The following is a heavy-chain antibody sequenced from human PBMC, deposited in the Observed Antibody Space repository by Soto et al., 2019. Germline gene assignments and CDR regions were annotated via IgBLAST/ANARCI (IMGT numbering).Heavy chain of an antibody. CDR3: ARHRHPRGTVGATSPLDP. V-gene: IGHV3-66*04. J-gene: IGHJ5*02. D-gene: IGHD1-26*01. CDR2: HYSGGST. CDR1: GXSFSSNE. Sequence: GSLRLSCAISGXSFSSNELGWVRQAPGKGLEWVSVHYSGGSTYYADSLQGRFNISRDKSNNTLYLQMRRVRAEDTAVYFCARHRHPRGTVGATSPLDPWGQGTQVTVSS.